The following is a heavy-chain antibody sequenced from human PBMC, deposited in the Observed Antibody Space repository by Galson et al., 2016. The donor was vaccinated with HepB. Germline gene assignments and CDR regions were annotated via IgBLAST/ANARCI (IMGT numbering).Heavy chain of an antibody. CDR2: IYHSGSA. CDR1: GDSITSGGHY. CDR3: VRDRRLQGLDY. Sequence: TLSLTCTVSGDSITSGGHYWSWVRQHPGKGLEWIGYIYHSGSAYYNPSLKSRLSMSVDTSKNQFSLKLNSLAAADTAIYYCVRDRRLQGLDYWGQGILVTVSS. J-gene: IGHJ4*02. V-gene: IGHV4-31*03. D-gene: IGHD5-24*01.